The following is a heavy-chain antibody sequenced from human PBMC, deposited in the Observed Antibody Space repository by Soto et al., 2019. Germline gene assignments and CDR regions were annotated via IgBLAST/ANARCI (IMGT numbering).Heavy chain of an antibody. J-gene: IGHJ2*01. V-gene: IGHV4-4*07. CDR1: GGSISSYY. CDR2: IYTSGST. CDR3: ARVTALELRPPTTWYFDL. D-gene: IGHD1-7*01. Sequence: QVQLQESGPGLVKPSETLSLTCTVSGGSISSYYWSWIRQPAGKGLEWIGRIYTSGSTNYNPSLKSRVTMSVDTSKNQCSLKLSSVTAADTAVYYCARVTALELRPPTTWYFDLWGRGTLVTVSS.